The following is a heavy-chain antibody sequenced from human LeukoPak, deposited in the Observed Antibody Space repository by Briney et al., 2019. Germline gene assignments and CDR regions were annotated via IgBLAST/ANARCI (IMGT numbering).Heavy chain of an antibody. CDR2: ISGSGGST. J-gene: IGHJ3*02. D-gene: IGHD3-22*01. CDR3: AKDYYDSSGYYSDAFDI. V-gene: IGHV3-23*01. CDR1: GFTFSSYA. Sequence: GGSLRLSCAASGFTFSSYAMSGVRQAPGKGLEWVSAISGSGGSTYYADSVQGRFTISRDNSKNTLYLQMNSLRAEDTAVYYCAKDYYDSSGYYSDAFDIWGQGTMVTVSS.